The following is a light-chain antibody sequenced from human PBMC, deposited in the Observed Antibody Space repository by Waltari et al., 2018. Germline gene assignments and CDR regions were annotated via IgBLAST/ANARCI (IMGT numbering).Light chain of an antibody. CDR1: QSFSSSY. V-gene: IGKV3-20*01. CDR3: QQYGSSPRT. Sequence: EMVLTQSPGTLSLYPGERATLSCRASQSFSSSYLAWYQQKPGQAPRLLIYGASSRATGIPDRFSGSGSGTDFTLTISRLEPEDFAVYYCQQYGSSPRTFGQGTKVEIK. J-gene: IGKJ1*01. CDR2: GAS.